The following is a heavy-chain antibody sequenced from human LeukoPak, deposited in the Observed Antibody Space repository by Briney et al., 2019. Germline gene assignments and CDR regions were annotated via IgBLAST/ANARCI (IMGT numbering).Heavy chain of an antibody. Sequence: GGSLRLSCAASGFTVSSNYMSWVRQAPGKGLEWVAVISYDGSNKYYADSVKGRFTISRDNSKNTLYLQMNSLRAEDTAVYYCAKAGTTTAPFDYWGQGTLVTVSS. J-gene: IGHJ4*02. CDR3: AKAGTTTAPFDY. D-gene: IGHD1-14*01. V-gene: IGHV3-30*18. CDR2: ISYDGSNK. CDR1: GFTVSSNY.